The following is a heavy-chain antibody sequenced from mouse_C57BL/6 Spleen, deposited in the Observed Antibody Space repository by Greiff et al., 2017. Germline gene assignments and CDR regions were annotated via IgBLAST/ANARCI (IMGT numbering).Heavy chain of an antibody. V-gene: IGHV1-39*01. CDR3: ASSSSGSSYWYFDV. CDR2: INPNYGTT. D-gene: IGHD1-1*01. Sequence: VQLKESGPELVKPGASVKISCKASGYSFTDYNMNWVKQSNGKSLEWIGVINPNYGTTSYNQKFKGKATLTVDQSSSTAYMQLNSLTSEDSAVYYCASSSSGSSYWYFDVWGTGTTVTVSS. CDR1: GYSFTDYN. J-gene: IGHJ1*03.